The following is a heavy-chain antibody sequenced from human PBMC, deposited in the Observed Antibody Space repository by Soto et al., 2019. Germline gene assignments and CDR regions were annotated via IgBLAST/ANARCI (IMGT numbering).Heavy chain of an antibody. CDR2: IYYSGST. V-gene: IGHV4-31*03. J-gene: IGHJ6*03. CDR3: ARDRSSSDYYYYYMDV. D-gene: IGHD6-6*01. CDR1: GGSISSGGYY. Sequence: QVQLQESGPGLVKPSQTLSLTCTVSGGSISSGGYYWSWIRQHPGKGLVWIGYIYYSGSTYYNPSLKSRVTISVDTSKNQFSLKLSSVTAADTAVYYCARDRSSSDYYYYYMDVWGKGTTVTVSS.